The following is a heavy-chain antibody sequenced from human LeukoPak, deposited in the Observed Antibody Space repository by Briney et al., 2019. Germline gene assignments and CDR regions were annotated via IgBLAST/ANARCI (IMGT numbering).Heavy chain of an antibody. CDR2: IYSGSSDT. D-gene: IGHD2-8*02. Sequence: GESLKISCEGSRSSFTTYWIGWVRQMPGKGLEWMGIIYSGSSDTRYSPSFQGQVTISADNSISTAYLQWSSLKASDTATYYCARRKAGGITSSGGFDIWGQGTMVTVSS. CDR1: RSSFTTYW. CDR3: ARRKAGGITSSGGFDI. V-gene: IGHV5-51*01. J-gene: IGHJ3*02.